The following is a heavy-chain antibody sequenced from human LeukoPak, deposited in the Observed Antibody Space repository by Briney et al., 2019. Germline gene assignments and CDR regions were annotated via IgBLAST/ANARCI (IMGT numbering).Heavy chain of an antibody. D-gene: IGHD6-6*01. V-gene: IGHV3-21*01. CDR2: ISSNNGYI. J-gene: IGHJ4*02. CDR3: ARDLGTRKSIAFAD. Sequence: VRQAAXKGLEWVASISSNNGYIYYADSVKGRFTISRDNGENSLHLQMNSLRAEDAAVYYCARDLGTRKSIAFADWGQGTLVTVSS.